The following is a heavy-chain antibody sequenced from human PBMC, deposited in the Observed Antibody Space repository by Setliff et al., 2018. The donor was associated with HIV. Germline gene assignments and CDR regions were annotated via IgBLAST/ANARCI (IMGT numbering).Heavy chain of an antibody. Sequence: KASETLSLTCAVSASSISSDYCWGWIRQPPGKGLEWIGSTHHSGSTYYNPSLNSRVTISVDTSKNHFSLKLRSVTAADTAVYYCARHLFRGYIYIVFDYWGQGTLVTVS. V-gene: IGHV4-38-2*01. CDR1: ASSISSDYC. D-gene: IGHD5-18*01. CDR2: THHSGST. J-gene: IGHJ4*02. CDR3: ARHLFRGYIYIVFDY.